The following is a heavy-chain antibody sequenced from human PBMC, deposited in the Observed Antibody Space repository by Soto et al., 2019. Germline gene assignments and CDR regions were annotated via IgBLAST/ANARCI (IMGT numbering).Heavy chain of an antibody. Sequence: NPGGSLRLSCAASGSTFNSYAINWVRQAPGKGLEWVSSISSSSSYIYYADSVKGRFTISRDNAKNSLCLQMNSLRAEDTAVYYCARGWSNYGYFDYWGQGTLVTVSS. CDR2: ISSSSSYI. J-gene: IGHJ4*02. V-gene: IGHV3-21*01. CDR1: GSTFNSYA. CDR3: ARGWSNYGYFDY. D-gene: IGHD3-10*01.